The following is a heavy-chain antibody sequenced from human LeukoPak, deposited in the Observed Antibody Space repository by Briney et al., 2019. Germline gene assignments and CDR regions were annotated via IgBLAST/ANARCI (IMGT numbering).Heavy chain of an antibody. CDR1: GYSVSSGYY. V-gene: IGHV4-38-2*02. Sequence: SESLSLTCSVSGYSVSSGYYWGWIRQPPGKGVEWIGSIYHSGSTYYNPSLKSRVIISVDTSKNQFSLKLSSVTAADTAVYYCARKQQVALYNWFDPWGQGTLVTVSS. D-gene: IGHD6-13*01. CDR2: IYHSGST. CDR3: ARKQQVALYNWFDP. J-gene: IGHJ5*02.